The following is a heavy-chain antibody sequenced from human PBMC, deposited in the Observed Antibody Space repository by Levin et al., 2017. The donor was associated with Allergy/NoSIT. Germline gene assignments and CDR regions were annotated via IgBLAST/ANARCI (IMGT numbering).Heavy chain of an antibody. CDR1: GGSFSGYY. CDR3: ARVTYPVGRSYYYDSSGRLLAAKYYFDY. Sequence: SETLSLTCAVYGGSFSGYYWSWIRQPPGKGLEWIGEINHSGSTNYNPSLKSRVTISVDTSKNQFSLKLSSVTAADTAVYYCARVTYPVGRSYYYDSSGRLLAAKYYFDYWGQGTLVTVSS. CDR2: INHSGST. J-gene: IGHJ4*02. V-gene: IGHV4-34*01. D-gene: IGHD3-22*01.